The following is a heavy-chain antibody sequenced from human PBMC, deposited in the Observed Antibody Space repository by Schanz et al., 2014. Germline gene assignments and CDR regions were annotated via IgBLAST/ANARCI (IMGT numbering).Heavy chain of an antibody. V-gene: IGHV4-61*02. Sequence: QVQLQESGPGLVKPSQTLSLTCSVSGGSISSGSYYWNWIRQPAGKGLEWIGRVYTSGSTNYNPSLKTRVPISLDTSNNQFSRTLTSLTAADTAVYYCARDTTWRLDLWGRGTLVTVSS. CDR2: VYTSGST. D-gene: IGHD1-1*01. CDR1: GGSISSGSYY. J-gene: IGHJ2*01. CDR3: ARDTTWRLDL.